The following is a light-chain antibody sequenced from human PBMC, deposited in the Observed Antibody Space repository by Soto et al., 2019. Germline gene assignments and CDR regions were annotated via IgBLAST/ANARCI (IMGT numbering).Light chain of an antibody. Sequence: DIQMTQSPSSVSASVGYRVTITCRASQGISSWLAWYQQKPGKAPDLLISDVSSLERGVASRFSGSGSGTEFTLTISSMQPDDFATYYCQQYHGYSRTFGQGTKVDIK. CDR3: QQYHGYSRT. V-gene: IGKV1-5*01. CDR1: QGISSW. CDR2: DVS. J-gene: IGKJ1*01.